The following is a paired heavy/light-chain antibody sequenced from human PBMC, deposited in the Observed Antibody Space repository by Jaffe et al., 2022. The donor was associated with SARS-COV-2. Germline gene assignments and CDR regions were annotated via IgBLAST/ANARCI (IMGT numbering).Heavy chain of an antibody. D-gene: IGHD3-3*01. CDR2: IYAHGNT. CDR3: ARSTIYAVTLDS. Sequence: QVQLQESGPGLVKSSQTLSLTCTVFGGSVSSGNYYWTWIRQPAGKGLEWIGRIYAHGNTNYSPSLHSRVTMSLDMSRNQFSLRLDSVTAADTAVYFCARSTIYAVTLDSWGQGSLVTVSS. CDR1: GGSVSSGNYY. J-gene: IGHJ4*02. V-gene: IGHV4-61*02.
Light chain of an antibody. CDR3: GTWDSSLSAYV. CDR1: GSNIGSNY. Sequence: QSALTQPPSVSAAPGQKVTISCSGSGSNIGSNYISWYLQLPGTAPKLLIYDNNKRSSGIPDRFSGSKSGTSATLGITGLQTGDEADYYCGTWDSSLSAYVFGTGTKVTVL. V-gene: IGLV1-51*01. J-gene: IGLJ1*01. CDR2: DNN.